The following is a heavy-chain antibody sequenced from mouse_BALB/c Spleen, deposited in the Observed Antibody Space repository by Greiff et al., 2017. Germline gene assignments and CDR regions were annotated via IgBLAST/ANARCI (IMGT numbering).Heavy chain of an antibody. CDR3: TRYLYGSSRYYYAMDY. D-gene: IGHD1-1*01. CDR2: INPSNGGT. Sequence: QVQLKQPGAELVKPGASVKLSCKASGYTFTSYYMYWVKQRPGQGLEWIGGINPSNGGTNFNEKFKSKATLTVDKSSSTAYMQLSSLTSEDSAVYYCTRYLYGSSRYYYAMDYWGQGTSVTVSS. CDR1: GYTFTSYY. J-gene: IGHJ4*01. V-gene: IGHV1S81*02.